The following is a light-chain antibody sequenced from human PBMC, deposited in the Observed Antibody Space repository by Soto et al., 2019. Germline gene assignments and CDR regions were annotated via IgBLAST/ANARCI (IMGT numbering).Light chain of an antibody. J-gene: IGKJ4*01. CDR2: DAS. CDR1: QSVNN. Sequence: EIVLTQSPATLSLSPGEGVTLSCRASQSVNNLAWYQQKPGQAPRLLIYDASNRATGIPARFSGRGSGTGFTLTITYLEPEDFAVYYCQQRANWPLSFGGGTKVEIK. V-gene: IGKV3-11*01. CDR3: QQRANWPLS.